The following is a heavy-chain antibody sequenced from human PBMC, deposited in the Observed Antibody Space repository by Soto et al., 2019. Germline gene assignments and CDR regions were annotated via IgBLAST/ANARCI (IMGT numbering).Heavy chain of an antibody. CDR2: ISYDGSNK. J-gene: IGHJ4*02. Sequence: PGGSLRLSCAASGFTFSSYGMHWVRQAPGKGLEWVAVISYDGSNKYYADSVKGRFTISRDNSKNTLYLQMNSLRAEDTAVYYCARESVELYSGYVQPLDYWGQGT. D-gene: IGHD5-12*01. V-gene: IGHV3-30*03. CDR3: ARESVELYSGYVQPLDY. CDR1: GFTFSSYG.